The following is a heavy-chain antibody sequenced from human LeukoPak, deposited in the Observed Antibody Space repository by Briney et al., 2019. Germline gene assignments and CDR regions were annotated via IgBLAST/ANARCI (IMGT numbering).Heavy chain of an antibody. V-gene: IGHV4-59*01. D-gene: IGHD3-3*01. CDR3: AKSTEWLYYFDH. CDR2: IYCSGST. CDR1: GGSFSGYY. Sequence: PSETLSLTCAVYGGSFSGYYWSWIRQPPGKGLEWIGYIYCSGSTNYNPSLKSRVTISVDTSKNQFSLRLSSVTAADTAMYYCAKSTEWLYYFDHWGQGTLVTVSS. J-gene: IGHJ4*02.